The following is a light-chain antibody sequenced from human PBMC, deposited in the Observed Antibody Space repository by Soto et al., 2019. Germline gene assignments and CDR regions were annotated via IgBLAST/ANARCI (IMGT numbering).Light chain of an antibody. J-gene: IGKJ2*01. Sequence: EIVLTQSPGTLSLSPGERATLSCRASQSISISYLAWYQQKSGQAPRLLIYGASTRATGIPDRFSGSGSGTDFTLTISRLVPDDFAMYYCQHYGSSPPYTFGQGTKLEVK. CDR1: QSISISY. V-gene: IGKV3-20*01. CDR3: QHYGSSPPYT. CDR2: GAS.